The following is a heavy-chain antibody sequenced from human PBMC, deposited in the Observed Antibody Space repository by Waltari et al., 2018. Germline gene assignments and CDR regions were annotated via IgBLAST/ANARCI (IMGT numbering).Heavy chain of an antibody. CDR3: ARLLYYYDSSGYHYYYYGMDV. V-gene: IGHV4-34*01. J-gene: IGHJ6*02. CDR2: INHSGRP. CDR1: GGSFSGYY. D-gene: IGHD3-22*01. Sequence: QVQLQQWGAGLLKPSETLSLTCAVYGGSFSGYYWSWIRQPPGQGLAWIGEINHSGRPNANPSLKSRVTISVDTSKNQFSLKLSSVTAADTAVYYCARLLYYYDSSGYHYYYYGMDVWGQGTTVTVSS.